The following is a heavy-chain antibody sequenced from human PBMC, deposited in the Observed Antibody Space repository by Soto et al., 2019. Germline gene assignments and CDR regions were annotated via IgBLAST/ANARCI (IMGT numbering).Heavy chain of an antibody. CDR1: GFIFSDCW. V-gene: IGHV3-7*02. D-gene: IGHD4-17*01. CDR3: ARHGDYVFDY. Sequence: EVQLVESGGGLVQPGGSLRLSCAASGFIFSDCWMGWVRQAPGKGLEWVDNIKKDGSTQYYVGSVRGRFTISRDNAKNLLYLQMNYLRVEDTAVYYCARHGDYVFDYWGQGTLVTASS. J-gene: IGHJ4*02. CDR2: IKKDGSTQ.